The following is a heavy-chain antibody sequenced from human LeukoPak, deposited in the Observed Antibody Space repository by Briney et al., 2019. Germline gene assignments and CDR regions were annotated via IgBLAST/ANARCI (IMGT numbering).Heavy chain of an antibody. CDR1: GYTFITYY. CDR3: ATDARGYSAYDYRTLLGY. D-gene: IGHD5-12*01. CDR2: ISGRMGRT. V-gene: IGHV1-46*01. J-gene: IGHJ4*02. Sequence: AAVKVSCKASGYTFITYYIHWVRQAPGQGLEWMGIISGRMGRTTYAQRFQGRVTMTGDTSTSTVYMELSSLRSEDTAVYYCATDARGYSAYDYRTLLGYWGQGTLVTVSS.